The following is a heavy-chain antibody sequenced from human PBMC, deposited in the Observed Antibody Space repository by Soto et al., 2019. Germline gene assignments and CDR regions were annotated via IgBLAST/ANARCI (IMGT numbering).Heavy chain of an antibody. V-gene: IGHV1-18*01. CDR2: ISAYNGNT. D-gene: IGHD6-13*01. CDR1: GYTFTSYG. J-gene: IGHJ6*03. Sequence: QVPLVQSGAEVKKPGASVKVSCKASGYTFTSYGISWVRQAPGQGLEWMGWISAYNGNTNYAQKLQGRVTMTTDTSTSKAYMELRSLRSDDTAVYYCARDRSIAAARQSYYYYYMDVWGKGTTVTVSS. CDR3: ARDRSIAAARQSYYYYYMDV.